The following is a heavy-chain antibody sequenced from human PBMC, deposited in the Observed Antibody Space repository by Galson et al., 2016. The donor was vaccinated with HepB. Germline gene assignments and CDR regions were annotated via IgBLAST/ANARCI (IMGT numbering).Heavy chain of an antibody. D-gene: IGHD5-24*01. CDR1: GITFSNYG. Sequence: SLRLSCAVSGITFSNYGIHWLRQAPGKGLEWVAVIWSDGSNKHSADSVKGRFTTSRDSSKNTLYLQMNSLRVEDTAVYYCARGTGMASGDFEHWGQGTLVTVSS. CDR3: ARGTGMASGDFEH. CDR2: IWSDGSNK. V-gene: IGHV3-33*01. J-gene: IGHJ4*02.